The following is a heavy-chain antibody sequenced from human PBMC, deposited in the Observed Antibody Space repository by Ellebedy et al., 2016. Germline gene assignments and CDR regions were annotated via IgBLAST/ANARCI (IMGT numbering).Heavy chain of an antibody. D-gene: IGHD2-15*01. CDR2: INHSGST. Sequence: SETLSLTCAVYGGSFSGYYWSWIRQPPGKGLEWIGEINHSGSTNYNPSLKSRVTISVDTSKNQFSLKLSSVTAADTAVYYCARGRYCSGGSCHYYYYMDVWGKGTTVTVSS. CDR3: ARGRYCSGGSCHYYYYMDV. CDR1: GGSFSGYY. J-gene: IGHJ6*03. V-gene: IGHV4-34*01.